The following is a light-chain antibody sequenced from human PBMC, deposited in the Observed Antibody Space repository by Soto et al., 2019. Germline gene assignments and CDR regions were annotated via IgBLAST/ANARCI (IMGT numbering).Light chain of an antibody. Sequence: QSALTQPPSVSGSPGQSVTIPCTGIYSDVGAYNRVSWYQRSPGKAPKLILFEVTDRPSGVPSRFSGSKSGNTASLTISGLQSDYEATYYCCSYSTTILAFGGGTKLTVL. CDR2: EVT. J-gene: IGLJ2*01. CDR1: YSDVGAYNR. CDR3: CSYSTTILA. V-gene: IGLV2-18*02.